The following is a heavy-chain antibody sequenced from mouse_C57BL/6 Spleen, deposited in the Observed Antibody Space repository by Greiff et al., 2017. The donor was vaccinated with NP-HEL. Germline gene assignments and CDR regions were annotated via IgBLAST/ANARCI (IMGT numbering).Heavy chain of an antibody. J-gene: IGHJ2*01. D-gene: IGHD2-1*01. CDR1: GYAFSSSW. CDR2: IYPGDGDT. CDR3: AAGSYGNYYFDY. V-gene: IGHV1-82*01. Sequence: VHLVESGPELVKPGASVKISCKASGYAFSSSWMNWVKQRPGKGLEWIGRIYPGDGDTNYNGKFKGKATLTADKSSSTAYMQLSSLTSEDSAVYFCAAGSYGNYYFDYWGQGTTLTVSS.